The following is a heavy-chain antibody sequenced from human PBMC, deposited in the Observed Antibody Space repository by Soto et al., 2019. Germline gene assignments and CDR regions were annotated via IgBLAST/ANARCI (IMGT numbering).Heavy chain of an antibody. CDR3: ARVAVRGVILGWFDP. CDR2: ISAYNGNT. V-gene: IGHV1-18*04. Sequence: ASVKVSCKASGYTFTSYGISWVRQAPGQGLEWMGWISAYNGNTNYAQKLQGRVTMTTDTSTSTAYMELRSLRSDDTAVYYCARVAVRGVILGWFDPWGQGTLVTGSS. J-gene: IGHJ5*02. CDR1: GYTFTSYG. D-gene: IGHD3-10*01.